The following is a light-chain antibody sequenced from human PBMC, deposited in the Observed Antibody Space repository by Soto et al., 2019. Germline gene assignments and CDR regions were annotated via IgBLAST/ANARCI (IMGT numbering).Light chain of an antibody. Sequence: QSVLTQPPSVSGAPGQRVTISCTGDSSNIGAGYGVHWYQQLPGAAPKLLIFQNNIRPSGVPDRFSGSQSDTSASLAITGLQAEDEADYYCQTADTSLSVVFGGGTQLTVL. CDR3: QTADTSLSVV. CDR1: SSNIGAGYG. V-gene: IGLV1-40*01. J-gene: IGLJ2*01. CDR2: QNN.